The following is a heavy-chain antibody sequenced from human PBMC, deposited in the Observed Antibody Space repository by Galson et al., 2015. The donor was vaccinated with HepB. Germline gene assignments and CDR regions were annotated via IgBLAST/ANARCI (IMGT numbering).Heavy chain of an antibody. V-gene: IGHV1-69*13. CDR2: IIPLFGTA. D-gene: IGHD2/OR15-2a*01. CDR1: GGTFRHDA. Sequence: SVKVSCKASGGTFRHDALSWVRQAPGQGPEWMGGIIPLFGTASYAQKFQGRVTITADESTSTTYMELTRLRSEDTAVYYCTRAFSTEPNLQYFFYWGQGTLVTVSS. CDR3: TRAFSTEPNLQYFFY. J-gene: IGHJ4*02.